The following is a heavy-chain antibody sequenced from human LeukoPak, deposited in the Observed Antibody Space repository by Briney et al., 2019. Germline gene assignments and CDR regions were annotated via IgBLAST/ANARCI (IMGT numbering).Heavy chain of an antibody. J-gene: IGHJ4*02. CDR3: ARDYYDSSGPIDY. V-gene: IGHV3-11*01. Sequence: GGTLRLSCAASGFTFSDYYMSWIRQAPGKGLEWVSYISSSGSTIYYADSVKGRFTISRDNAKNSLYLQMNSLRAEDTAVYYCARDYYDSSGPIDYWGQGTLVTVSS. CDR2: ISSSGSTI. D-gene: IGHD3-22*01. CDR1: GFTFSDYY.